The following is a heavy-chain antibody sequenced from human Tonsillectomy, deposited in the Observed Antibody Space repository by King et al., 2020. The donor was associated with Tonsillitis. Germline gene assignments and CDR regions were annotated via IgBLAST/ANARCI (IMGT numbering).Heavy chain of an antibody. CDR3: AKRGGCTLTTRYYFDQ. J-gene: IGHJ4*02. CDR1: GFTFSSYA. V-gene: IGHV3-23*04. CDR2: IGGSGTT. Sequence: VQLVESGGGLVQPGGSLRLSCAASGFTFSSYAMSWVRQAPGKGLEWVSTIGGSGTTYYADSVKGRFTISRDNSKNTLYLQMNGLRAEDTAVYYCAKRGGCTLTTRYYFDQWGQGTLVTVSS. D-gene: IGHD4-11*01.